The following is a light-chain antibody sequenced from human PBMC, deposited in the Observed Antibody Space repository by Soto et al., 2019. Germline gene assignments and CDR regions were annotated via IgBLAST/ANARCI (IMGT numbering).Light chain of an antibody. V-gene: IGLV2-14*01. CDR2: EVS. CDR1: SSDVGDYSY. CDR3: FSYTCISTGLL. J-gene: IGLJ2*01. Sequence: QSALTQPASVSGSPGQSITISCTGASSDVGDYSYVSWYQHHPGQAPELLIYEVSNRPSGVSHRFSGSKSGNTASLTISGLQAEDVADYYCFSYTCISTGLLFGGGTKVTVL.